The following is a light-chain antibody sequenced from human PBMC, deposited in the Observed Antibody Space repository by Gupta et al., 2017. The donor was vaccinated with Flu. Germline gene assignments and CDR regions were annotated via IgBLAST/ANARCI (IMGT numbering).Light chain of an antibody. J-gene: IGKJ4*01. Sequence: EIVLTQSPGTLSLSLGESATRSCRTSQSVSSNSLAWYQQKPGQAPSILIYGDSNRATGIPDRVSGRWDGTDYTRNRRRLDAEDCDGEDGHQSTNSVGGGTKVDIK. CDR1: QSVSSNS. CDR2: GDS. CDR3: HQSTNS. V-gene: IGKV3-20*01.